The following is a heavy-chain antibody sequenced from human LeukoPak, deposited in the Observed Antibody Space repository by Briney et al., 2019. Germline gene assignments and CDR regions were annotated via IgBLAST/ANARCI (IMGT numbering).Heavy chain of an antibody. D-gene: IGHD1-26*01. Sequence: SETLSLTCTVSGGSINSYYWSWIRQPPGKGLEWIAYIYYSGSTNYNPSLRSRVTISVDTSKNQFSLKLSSVTAADTAVYYCARERGILRGDAFDIWGQGTMVTVSS. J-gene: IGHJ3*02. V-gene: IGHV4-59*12. CDR1: GGSINSYY. CDR2: IYYSGST. CDR3: ARERGILRGDAFDI.